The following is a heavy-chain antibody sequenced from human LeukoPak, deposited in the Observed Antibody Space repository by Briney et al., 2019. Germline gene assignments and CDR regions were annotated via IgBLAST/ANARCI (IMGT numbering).Heavy chain of an antibody. Sequence: GESLKISCKGSGYSFTSYWIGWVRQMPGKGLEWMGSIYPGDSNTTYSPSFQGQVTISADKSISTAYLQWSSLKASDTAMYYCARLTDMDYGDWGIDYWGQGTLVTVSS. J-gene: IGHJ4*02. CDR2: IYPGDSNT. CDR1: GYSFTSYW. CDR3: ARLTDMDYGDWGIDY. V-gene: IGHV5-51*01. D-gene: IGHD4-17*01.